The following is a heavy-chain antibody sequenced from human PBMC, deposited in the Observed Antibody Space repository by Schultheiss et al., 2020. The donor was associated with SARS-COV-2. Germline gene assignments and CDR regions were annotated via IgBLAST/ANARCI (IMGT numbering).Heavy chain of an antibody. CDR1: GFTFSDYY. Sequence: GGSLRLSCAASGFTFSDYYMSGVRQAPGKGLEWVSAISGSGGSTYYADSVKGRFTISRDNSKNTLYLQMNSLRAEDTAVYYCARDAGRFLNYWGQGTLVTVSS. D-gene: IGHD3-3*01. CDR2: ISGSGGST. V-gene: IGHV3-23*01. CDR3: ARDAGRFLNY. J-gene: IGHJ4*02.